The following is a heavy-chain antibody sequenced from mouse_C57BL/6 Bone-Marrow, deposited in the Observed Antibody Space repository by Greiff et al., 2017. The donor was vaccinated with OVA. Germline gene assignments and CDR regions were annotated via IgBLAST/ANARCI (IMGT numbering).Heavy chain of an antibody. D-gene: IGHD6-1*01. Sequence: EVKLQESGPGLVKPSQSLSLTCSVTGYSITSGYYWNWIRQFPGNKLEWMGYISYDGSNNYNPSLKNRISITRDTSKNQFFLKLNSVTTEDTATYYCARALCAYAMDYWGQGTSVTVSS. CDR2: ISYDGSN. J-gene: IGHJ4*01. CDR1: GYSITSGYY. V-gene: IGHV3-6*01. CDR3: ARALCAYAMDY.